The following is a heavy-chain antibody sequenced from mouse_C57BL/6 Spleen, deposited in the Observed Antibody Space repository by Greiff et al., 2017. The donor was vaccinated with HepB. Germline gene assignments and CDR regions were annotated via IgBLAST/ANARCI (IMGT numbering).Heavy chain of an antibody. CDR1: GFTFSDYY. D-gene: IGHD2-5*01. CDR3: ARGKSYSNYGTWFAY. J-gene: IGHJ3*01. CDR2: INYDGSST. V-gene: IGHV5-16*01. Sequence: EVKVVESEGGLVQPGSSMKLSCTASGFTFSDYYMAWVRQVPEKGLEWVANINYDGSSTYYLDSLKSRFIISRDNAKNILYLQMSSLKSEDTATYYCARGKSYSNYGTWFAYWGQGTLVTVSA.